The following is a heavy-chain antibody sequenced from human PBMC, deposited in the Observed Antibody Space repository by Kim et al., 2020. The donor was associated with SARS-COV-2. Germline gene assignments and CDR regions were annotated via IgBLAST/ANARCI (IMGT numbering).Heavy chain of an antibody. J-gene: IGHJ4*02. V-gene: IGHV1-46*01. Sequence: KFRGRVTITKDASPSTAYMELSSLIFDDTAVYYCAREGEVTGKFFDYWGQGTLVTVSS. CDR3: AREGEVTGKFFDY. D-gene: IGHD2-21*02.